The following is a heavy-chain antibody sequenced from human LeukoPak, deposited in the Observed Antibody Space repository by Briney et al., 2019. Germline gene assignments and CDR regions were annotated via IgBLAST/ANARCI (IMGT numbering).Heavy chain of an antibody. Sequence: ASVKVSCKASGYTFGSYGISWVRQAPGQGLEWMGWISAYNGNTNYRQKLQGRVTMSTDTSTSTAYMDLRSLTSDDTAIYYCARQMAATGNFDYWGQGTLVTVSS. D-gene: IGHD6-25*01. CDR3: ARQMAATGNFDY. CDR1: GYTFGSYG. J-gene: IGHJ4*02. V-gene: IGHV1-18*01. CDR2: ISAYNGNT.